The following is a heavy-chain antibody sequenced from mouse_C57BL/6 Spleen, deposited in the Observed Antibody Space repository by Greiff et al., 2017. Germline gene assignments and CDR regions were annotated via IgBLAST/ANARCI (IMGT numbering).Heavy chain of an antibody. Sequence: QVQLQQPGAELVKPGASVKLSCKASGYTFTSYWMHWVKQRPGQGLEWIGMIHPNSGSTNYNEKFKSKATLTVDKSSSTAYMQLSSLTSEDSAVYYCARDYYDYDPAWFAYWGQGTLVTVSA. CDR2: IHPNSGST. CDR3: ARDYYDYDPAWFAY. D-gene: IGHD2-4*01. CDR1: GYTFTSYW. J-gene: IGHJ3*01. V-gene: IGHV1-64*01.